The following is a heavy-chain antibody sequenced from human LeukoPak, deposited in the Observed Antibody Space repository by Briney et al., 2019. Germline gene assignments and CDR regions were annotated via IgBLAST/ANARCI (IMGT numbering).Heavy chain of an antibody. J-gene: IGHJ4*02. CDR2: INPNSGGT. CDR3: ARDSLGYSSSCNY. Sequence: GASVKVSCKASGYTFPGYYKHWVRQAPGQGLEWMGWINPNSGGTNYAQKFQGRVTMTRDTSISTAYMELNRLRSDDTAVYYCARDSLGYSSSCNYWSQGTLVTVSS. CDR1: GYTFPGYY. D-gene: IGHD6-13*01. V-gene: IGHV1-2*02.